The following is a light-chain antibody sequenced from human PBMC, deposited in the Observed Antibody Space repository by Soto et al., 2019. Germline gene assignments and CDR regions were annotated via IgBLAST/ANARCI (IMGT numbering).Light chain of an antibody. V-gene: IGLV1-40*01. Sequence: QSVLTQPPSVSGAPGQRVTISCTGSSTNIGAGYDVHWYQQLPGTAPKLLIYGNSNRPSGVPDRFSGSKSGTSASLAITGLQAEDEADYYCQSYDSSLSGSKFGGGTQLTVL. J-gene: IGLJ2*01. CDR1: STNIGAGYD. CDR3: QSYDSSLSGSK. CDR2: GNS.